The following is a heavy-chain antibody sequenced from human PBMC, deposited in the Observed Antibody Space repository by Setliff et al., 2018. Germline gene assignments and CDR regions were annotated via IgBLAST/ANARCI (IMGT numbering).Heavy chain of an antibody. CDR2: IKPKTDGETT. D-gene: IGHD2-15*01. V-gene: IGHV3-15*01. J-gene: IGHJ4*02. Sequence: PGGSLRLSCAASGFSFSTSWMSWVRQAPGKGLEWVGRIKPKTDGETTDYAAPVTGRFTISRDDSKNTLYLQMNSLKTEDTAVYYCAKRGPYCSGGTCHYYFDYWGQGTLVTVSS. CDR1: GFSFSTSW. CDR3: AKRGPYCSGGTCHYYFDY.